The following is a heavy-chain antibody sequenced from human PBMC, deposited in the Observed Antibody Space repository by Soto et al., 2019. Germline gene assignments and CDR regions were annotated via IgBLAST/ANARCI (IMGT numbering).Heavy chain of an antibody. CDR3: AKDPAMATITGYFDY. D-gene: IGHD5-12*01. CDR2: ISYDGSNK. CDR1: GFTFSSYG. J-gene: IGHJ4*02. V-gene: IGHV3-30*18. Sequence: HPGGSLRLSCAASGFTFSSYGMHWVRQAPGKGLEWVAVISYDGSNKYYADSVKGRFTISRDNSKNTLYLQVNSLRAEDTAVYYCAKDPAMATITGYFDYWGQGTLVTVS.